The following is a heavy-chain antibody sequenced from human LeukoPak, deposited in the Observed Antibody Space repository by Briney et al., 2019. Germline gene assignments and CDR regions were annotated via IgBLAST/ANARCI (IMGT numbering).Heavy chain of an antibody. CDR3: AKYAFAGAPVYDS. V-gene: IGHV3-23*01. J-gene: IGHJ5*01. Sequence: PGGSLRLSCAASGFTFNSYAMSWVRQAPGKGLEWVSAISGSGDGTYYVDSVKGRFTISRDNSKNTLFLQMNSLSPEDTALYYCAKYAFAGAPVYDSWGQGTLVTVSS. D-gene: IGHD2/OR15-2a*01. CDR1: GFTFNSYA. CDR2: ISGSGDGT.